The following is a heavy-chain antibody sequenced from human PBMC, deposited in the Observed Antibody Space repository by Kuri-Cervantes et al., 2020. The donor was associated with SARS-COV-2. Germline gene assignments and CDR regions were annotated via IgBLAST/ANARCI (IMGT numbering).Heavy chain of an antibody. CDR2: IYHSGST. CDR1: GYSISSGYY. Sequence: ESLKISCTVSGYSISSGYYWGWIRQPPGKGLEWIGSIYHSGSTYYNPSLKSRVTISVDTSKNQFSLKLSSVTAADTAVYYCASGYITGTTVAYDPWGQGTLVTVSS. D-gene: IGHD1-7*01. J-gene: IGHJ5*02. CDR3: ASGYITGTTVAYDP. V-gene: IGHV4-38-2*02.